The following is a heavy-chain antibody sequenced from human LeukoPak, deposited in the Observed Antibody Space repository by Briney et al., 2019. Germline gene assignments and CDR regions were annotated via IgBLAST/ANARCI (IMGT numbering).Heavy chain of an antibody. Sequence: EPSETLSLACTVSGGSISSDYWSWIRQSAGRGLEWIGRISASGSTNYNPSLKSRVTMSIDTSKNQFSLKLTSVTAADTAVYYCGRNEFGDTIFGMDVWGQGTTVTVSS. J-gene: IGHJ6*02. V-gene: IGHV4-4*07. CDR3: GRNEFGDTIFGMDV. CDR1: GGSISSDY. CDR2: ISASGST. D-gene: IGHD2-21*02.